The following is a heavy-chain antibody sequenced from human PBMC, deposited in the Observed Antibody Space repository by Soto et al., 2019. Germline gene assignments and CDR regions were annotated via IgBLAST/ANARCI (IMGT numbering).Heavy chain of an antibody. D-gene: IGHD3-22*01. V-gene: IGHV4-59*01. CDR3: ARYPLPLLPCFAP. CDR1: GGTSSGYD. Sequence: LVTLCLRCTVAGGTSSGYDGSWIRKPPGKGLEWIGYIYYSGSTNYNPSLKSRVTISVDTSKNQFSLKLSSVTAADTAVYYCARYPLPLLPCFAPLGQGTLVPGSS. CDR2: IYYSGST. J-gene: IGHJ5*02.